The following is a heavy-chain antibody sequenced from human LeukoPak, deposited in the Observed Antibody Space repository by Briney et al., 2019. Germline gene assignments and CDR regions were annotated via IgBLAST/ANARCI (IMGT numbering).Heavy chain of an antibody. J-gene: IGHJ4*02. CDR3: ARSRYGYNSGHFDY. V-gene: IGHV4-39*01. CDR2: LYYSGST. D-gene: IGHD5-24*01. CDR1: GGSISSSSYY. Sequence: PSETLSLTCTVFGGSISSSSYYWGWIRQPPGKGLEWIGSLYYSGSTYFNPSLKSRVTMSVDTSKNQFSLKLSSVTAADTAVYYCARSRYGYNSGHFDYWGQGTLVTVSS.